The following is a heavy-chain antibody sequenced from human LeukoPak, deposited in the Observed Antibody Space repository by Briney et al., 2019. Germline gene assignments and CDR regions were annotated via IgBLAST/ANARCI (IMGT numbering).Heavy chain of an antibody. D-gene: IGHD2-15*01. J-gene: IGHJ6*02. CDR2: INHNGNVN. Sequence: GGSLRLSCAASGFTFSSYWMNWARQAPGKGLEWVDSINHNGNVNYYVDSVKGRFTISRDNAKNSLYLQMSNLRAEDTAVYFCARGGGFDVWGQGATVTVSS. V-gene: IGHV3-7*03. CDR3: ARGGGFDV. CDR1: GFTFSSYW.